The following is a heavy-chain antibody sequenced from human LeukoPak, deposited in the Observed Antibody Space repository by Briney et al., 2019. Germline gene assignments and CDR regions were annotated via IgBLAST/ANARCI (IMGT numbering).Heavy chain of an antibody. CDR3: ARTIVATIRGLCY. CDR2: INPNSGGT. D-gene: IGHD5-12*01. J-gene: IGHJ4*02. V-gene: IGHV1-2*02. Sequence: GASVKVSCKASGYTFTGYYMHWVGQAPGQGLEWMGWINPNSGGTNYAQKFQGRVTMTRDTSISTAYMELSRLRSDDTAVYYCARTIVATIRGLCYWGQGTLVTVSS. CDR1: GYTFTGYY.